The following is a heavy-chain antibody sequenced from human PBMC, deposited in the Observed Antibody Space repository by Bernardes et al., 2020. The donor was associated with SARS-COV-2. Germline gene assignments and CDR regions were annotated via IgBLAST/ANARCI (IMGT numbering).Heavy chain of an antibody. D-gene: IGHD1-1*01. CDR3: GGNWN. J-gene: IGHJ4*02. Sequence: GSMSLSWSASGFTFSRPCMSWVRQAPGKGLEWVAHINEDGSERNYVDSVKGRFTISRDNSRNSLYLQMSSLRAEDMAVYFCGGNWNLGQGTRVTVSS. V-gene: IGHV3-7*01. CDR1: GFTFSRPC. CDR2: INEDGSER.